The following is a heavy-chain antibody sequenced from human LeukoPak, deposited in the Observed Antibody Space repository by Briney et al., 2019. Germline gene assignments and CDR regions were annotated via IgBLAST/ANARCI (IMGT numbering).Heavy chain of an antibody. J-gene: IGHJ4*02. CDR2: IKQDGSEE. Sequence: GGSLRLSCAVSGFTFSNYWMSWVRQAPGKGLEWVANIKQDGSEEYYVDSVKGRFTISRDNAKNSLYLQMNSLRAEDTAVYYCAGGNYDYVWGRGTLVTVSS. CDR3: AGGNYDYV. D-gene: IGHD3-16*01. CDR1: GFTFSNYW. V-gene: IGHV3-7*04.